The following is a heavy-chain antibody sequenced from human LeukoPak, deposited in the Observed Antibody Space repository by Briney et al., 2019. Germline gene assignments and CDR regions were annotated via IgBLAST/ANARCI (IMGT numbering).Heavy chain of an antibody. CDR1: GGSISRSTYY. CDR2: FYYSGGT. Sequence: SETLSLTCTVSGGSISRSTYYWGWIRQPPGKGLEWIGSFYYSGGTYYNPSLKSRVTISVDTSKNQFSLKLSSVTAADTAVYYCARLLAVQWPDPTFLFDYWGQGTLVTVSS. D-gene: IGHD6-19*01. CDR3: ARLLAVQWPDPTFLFDY. V-gene: IGHV4-39*01. J-gene: IGHJ4*02.